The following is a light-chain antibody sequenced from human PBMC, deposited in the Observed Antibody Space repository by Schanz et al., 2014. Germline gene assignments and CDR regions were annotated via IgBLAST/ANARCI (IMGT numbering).Light chain of an antibody. CDR2: DAS. J-gene: IGKJ4*01. CDR3: LQSYSTPAPA. CDR1: QGISSA. Sequence: DIQLTQSPSSLSASVGDRVTITCRASQGISSALTWYQQKPGKAPKLLIYDASSLESGVPSRFSGSGSGTDFTLTISSLQPEDFATYYCLQSYSTPAPAFGGGTKVEI. V-gene: IGKV1-39*01.